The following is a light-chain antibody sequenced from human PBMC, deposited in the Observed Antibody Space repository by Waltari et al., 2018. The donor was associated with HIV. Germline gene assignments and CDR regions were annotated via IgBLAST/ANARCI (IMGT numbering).Light chain of an antibody. J-gene: IGLJ3*02. CDR2: DVP. CDR1: SRDVGGHNY. V-gene: IGLV2-14*03. CDR3: TSYTNIRTWV. Sequence: QSALPQPASVSGSPGQSIPISCAGTSRDVGGHNYVSWFQQTPGKAPKLITYDVPNRPPGVLNRFSGSKSGNTASLSSSGLQAEDEADYYCTSYTNIRTWVFGGGTKLTVL.